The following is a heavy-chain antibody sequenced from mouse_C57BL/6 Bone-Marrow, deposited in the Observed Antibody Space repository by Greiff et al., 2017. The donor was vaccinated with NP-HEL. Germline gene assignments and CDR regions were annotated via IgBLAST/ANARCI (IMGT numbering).Heavy chain of an antibody. J-gene: IGHJ3*01. V-gene: IGHV5-6*01. Sequence: EVQGVESGGDLVKPGGSLKLSCAASGFTFSSYGMSWVRQTPDKRLEWVATISSGGSYTSSPDSVTGRFTISRDNAKNTLYLQMSSLKSEDTAMYYCASPYDYDVAWFAYWGQGTLVTVSA. CDR3: ASPYDYDVAWFAY. CDR1: GFTFSSYG. CDR2: ISSGGSYT. D-gene: IGHD2-4*01.